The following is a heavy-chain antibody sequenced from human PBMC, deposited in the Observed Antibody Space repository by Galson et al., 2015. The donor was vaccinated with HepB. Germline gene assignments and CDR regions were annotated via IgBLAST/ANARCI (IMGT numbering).Heavy chain of an antibody. CDR3: ARSYSSGPRGGNWIDP. V-gene: IGHV2-70*01. J-gene: IGHJ5*02. Sequence: PALVKPTQTLTLTCTFSGFSLSTSGMCVSWIRQPPGKALEWLALIDWDDDKYYSTSLKTRLTISKDTSKNQVVLTMTNMDPVDTATYYCARSYSSGPRGGNWIDPWGQGTLVTVSS. CDR1: GFSLSTSGMC. CDR2: IDWDDDK. D-gene: IGHD6-19*01.